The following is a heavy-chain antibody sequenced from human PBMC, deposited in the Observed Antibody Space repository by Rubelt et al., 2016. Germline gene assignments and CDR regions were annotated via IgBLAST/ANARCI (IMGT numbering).Heavy chain of an antibody. CDR3: ARGPMADA. CDR2: GYSGGST. V-gene: IGHV4-39*07. CDR1: GGSITSSSYYY. D-gene: IGHD5-24*01. Sequence: QLQSQESGPGLVRPSETLSLICTVSGGSITSSSYYYWGWIRQPPGKGLEWLGSGYSGGSTYYNPSLKCRVTRSVDTSKNQFCMKLHSQTAADTAVYCCARGPMADAWGQGTLVTVAS. J-gene: IGHJ5*02.